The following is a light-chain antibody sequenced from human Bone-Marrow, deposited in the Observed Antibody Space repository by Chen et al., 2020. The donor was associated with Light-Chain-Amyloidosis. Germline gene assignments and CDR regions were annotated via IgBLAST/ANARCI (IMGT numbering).Light chain of an antibody. CDR1: QSLLHFNGYNY. V-gene: IGKV2-28*01. CDR2: LGS. Sequence: DIVMTQSPLSLPVTPGEPASISCRSSQSLLHFNGYNYLDWYLQKPGQSPQLLIYLGSNRASGVPDRFSGSGSGTDFTLKISRVEAEDVGVYYCMQALQPSFTVGPGTKVDIK. CDR3: MQALQPSFT. J-gene: IGKJ3*01.